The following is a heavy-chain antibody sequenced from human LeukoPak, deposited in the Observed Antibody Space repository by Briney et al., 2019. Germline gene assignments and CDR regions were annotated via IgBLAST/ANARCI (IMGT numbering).Heavy chain of an antibody. CDR1: GFSFSSYD. Sequence: GGSLRLSCAASGFSFSSYDMNWVRQAPGEGREWVSSISRSSTYIYYADSLMGRFTVSRDNAKNSLYLQLNGLRAEDSAVYYCASSSHSTAIIHFDNWGQGTMVAASS. D-gene: IGHD4-11*01. J-gene: IGHJ4*02. CDR2: ISRSSTYI. CDR3: ASSSHSTAIIHFDN. V-gene: IGHV3-21*01.